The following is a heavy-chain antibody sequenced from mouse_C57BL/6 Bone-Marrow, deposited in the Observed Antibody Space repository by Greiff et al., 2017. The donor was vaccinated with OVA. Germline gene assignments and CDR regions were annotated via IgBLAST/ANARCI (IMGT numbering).Heavy chain of an antibody. V-gene: IGHV2-6*01. CDR3: AREDGYDGYAMDY. D-gene: IGHD2-2*01. J-gene: IGHJ4*01. CDR1: GFSLTSYG. Sequence: VMLVESGPGLVAPSQSLSITCTVSGFSLTSYGVDWVRQSPGKGLEWLGVIWGVGSTNYNSALKSRLSISKDNSKSQVFLKMNSLQTDDTAMYYCAREDGYDGYAMDYWGQGTSVTVSS. CDR2: IWGVGST.